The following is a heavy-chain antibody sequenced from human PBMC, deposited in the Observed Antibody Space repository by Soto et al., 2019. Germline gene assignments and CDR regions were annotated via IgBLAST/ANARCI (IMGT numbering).Heavy chain of an antibody. V-gene: IGHV3-53*02. CDR1: GFTVSSNY. CDR3: ARDPPATRHGMDV. CDR2: IYSGGST. Sequence: EVQLVETGGGLIQPGGSLRLSCAASGFTVSSNYMSWVRQAPGKGLEWVSVIYSGGSTYYADSVRGRFTISRDNSKNTRYLQMTSLRAEDTAVYYCARDPPATRHGMDVWGQGTTVTVSS. J-gene: IGHJ6*02.